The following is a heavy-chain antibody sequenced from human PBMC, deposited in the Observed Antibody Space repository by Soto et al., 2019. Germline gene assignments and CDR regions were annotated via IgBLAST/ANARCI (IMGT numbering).Heavy chain of an antibody. Sequence: QVQLQESGPGLVKPSETLSLTCTVSGGSISSYYWSWIRQPPGKGLEWIGYIYYSGSTNYNPSLKSRVTISVDTSKNQFSLKLSSVTAADTAVYYCASSPPGLYYFDYWGQGTLVTVSS. V-gene: IGHV4-59*01. J-gene: IGHJ4*02. CDR1: GGSISSYY. CDR3: ASSPPGLYYFDY. CDR2: IYYSGST.